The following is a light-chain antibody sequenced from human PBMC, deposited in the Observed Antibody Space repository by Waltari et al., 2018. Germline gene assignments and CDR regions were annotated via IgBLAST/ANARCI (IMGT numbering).Light chain of an antibody. CDR1: SSDIGGNNF. Sequence: QSVLTQPASVSGSPGQSITISCPGTSSDIGGNNFVSWYQQPPAKAPRLMIYDVNNRPSGVSNRFSGSKSGNTASLTISGLQAEDDSYYYCSSYTTTSTVIFGGGTKLTVL. CDR2: DVN. V-gene: IGLV2-14*03. CDR3: SSYTTTSTVI. J-gene: IGLJ2*01.